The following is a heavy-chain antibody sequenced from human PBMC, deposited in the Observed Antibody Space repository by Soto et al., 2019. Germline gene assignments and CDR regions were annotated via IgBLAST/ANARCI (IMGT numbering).Heavy chain of an antibody. V-gene: IGHV4-31*01. CDR3: ARVISPARIQLWLTIDY. CDR1: GGSISSGGYY. CDR2: IYYSGST. J-gene: IGHJ4*02. D-gene: IGHD5-18*01. Sequence: QVQLQESGPGLVKPSQTLSLTCTVSGGSISSGGYYWSWIRQHPGKGLEWIGYIYYSGSTYYNPSLKGPVTISVDTSKNQFSLKLSSVTAAATAVYYWARVISPARIQLWLTIDYWGQGTLVTVSA.